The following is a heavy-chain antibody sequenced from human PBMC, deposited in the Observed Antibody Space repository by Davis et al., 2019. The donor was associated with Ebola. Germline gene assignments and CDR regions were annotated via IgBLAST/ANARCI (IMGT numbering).Heavy chain of an antibody. J-gene: IGHJ6*02. CDR3: ARGVGGYCSSTSCRPEAFWSGNGRMDV. CDR1: GFTFSSYR. D-gene: IGHD2-2*01. CDR2: ISSSSSYI. V-gene: IGHV3-21*01. Sequence: GESLKISCAASGFTFSSYRMNWVRQAPGKGLEWVSSISSSSSYIYYADSVKGRFTISRDNAKNSLYLQMNSLRAEDTAVYYCARGVGGYCSSTSCRPEAFWSGNGRMDVWGQGTTVTVSS.